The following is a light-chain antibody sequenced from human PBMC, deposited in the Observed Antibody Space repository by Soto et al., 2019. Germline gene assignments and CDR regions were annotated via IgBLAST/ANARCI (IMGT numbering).Light chain of an antibody. CDR1: SSNIGAGFD. CDR3: QSYDTSLTCWV. Sequence: QSVLTQPPSVSGAPGHRVTVSCTGGSSNIGAGFDVHWYQQLPGKAPKLLIYGNINRPSGVPDRFSGSKSGTSASLAITGLQAEDEADYYCQSYDTSLTCWVFGGGTKLTVL. J-gene: IGLJ3*02. CDR2: GNI. V-gene: IGLV1-40*01.